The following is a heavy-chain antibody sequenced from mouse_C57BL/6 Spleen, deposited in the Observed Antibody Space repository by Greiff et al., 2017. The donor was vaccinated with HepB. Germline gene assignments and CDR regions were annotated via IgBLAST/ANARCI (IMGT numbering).Heavy chain of an antibody. CDR2: IYPGDGDT. Sequence: VQLQQSGAELVKPGASVKISCKASGYAFSSYWMNWVKQRPGKGLEWIGQIYPGDGDTNYNGKFKGKATLTADKSSSTAYMQLSSLTSEDSAVYFCARKDGSSYTWFAYWGQGTLVTVSA. CDR1: GYAFSSYW. V-gene: IGHV1-80*01. CDR3: ARKDGSSYTWFAY. J-gene: IGHJ3*01. D-gene: IGHD1-1*01.